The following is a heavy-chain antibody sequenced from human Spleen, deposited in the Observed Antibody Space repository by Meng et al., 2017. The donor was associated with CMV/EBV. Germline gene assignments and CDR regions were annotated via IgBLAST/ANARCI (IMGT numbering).Heavy chain of an antibody. CDR2: ISSSSSYI. D-gene: IGHD6-19*01. CDR1: GFTFSSYS. Sequence: GGSLRLSCAASGFTFSSYSMNWVRQAPGKGLEWVSSISSSSSYIYYADSVKGRFTISRDNAKNSLYLQMNSLRAEDTALYYCAKPTGIAVAGTGRPYYFDYWGQGTLVTVSS. V-gene: IGHV3-21*04. CDR3: AKPTGIAVAGTGRPYYFDY. J-gene: IGHJ4*02.